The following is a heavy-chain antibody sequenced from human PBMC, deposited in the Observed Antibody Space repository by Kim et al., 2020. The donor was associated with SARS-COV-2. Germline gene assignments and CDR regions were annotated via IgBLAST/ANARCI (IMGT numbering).Heavy chain of an antibody. V-gene: IGHV3-74*01. Sequence: GGSLRLSCAASGFTFSTYWMHWIRQAPGKGLVWVSRITSGVGSTNYADSVKGRFTISRDNAKNTLSLQMNSLRAEDTAVYYCVRGGRQECSGTSCYGGDYWGLGTLVTVSS. CDR1: GFTFSTYW. CDR3: VRGGRQECSGTSCYGGDY. J-gene: IGHJ4*02. CDR2: ITSGVGST. D-gene: IGHD2-2*01.